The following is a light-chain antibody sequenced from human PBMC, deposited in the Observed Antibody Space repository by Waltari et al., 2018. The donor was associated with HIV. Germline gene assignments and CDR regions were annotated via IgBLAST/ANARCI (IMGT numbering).Light chain of an antibody. CDR1: KLGQKY. CDR2: EDS. Sequence: YELTQPPSVSVSPGQTANITCSGDKLGQKYAHWYQQKSGQSPVLLIYEDSKRRSGIPERFSGSISGDTATLTISVTQAEDEADYHCQAWDRSTVIFAGGTKLTVL. CDR3: QAWDRSTVI. J-gene: IGLJ2*01. V-gene: IGLV3-1*01.